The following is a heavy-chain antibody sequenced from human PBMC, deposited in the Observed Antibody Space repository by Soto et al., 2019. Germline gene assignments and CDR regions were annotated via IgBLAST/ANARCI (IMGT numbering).Heavy chain of an antibody. Sequence: QVQLQESGPGLVKPSETLSLTCTVSGAPITTTKWWAWVRLPPGKGLEWIGELSRGDERSSNPSLEGRFTMSPDKSNTHFSLKLTSVAAADTASYYCATQTISYTWGVWGRGTSVTVSS. D-gene: IGHD3-16*01. CDR2: LSRGDER. CDR3: ATQTISYTWGV. J-gene: IGHJ6*02. V-gene: IGHV4-4*02. CDR1: GAPITTTKW.